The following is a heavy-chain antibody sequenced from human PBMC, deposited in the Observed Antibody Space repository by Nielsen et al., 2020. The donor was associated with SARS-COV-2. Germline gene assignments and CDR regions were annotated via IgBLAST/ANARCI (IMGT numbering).Heavy chain of an antibody. V-gene: IGHV1-2*06. CDR2: INPNSGGT. Sequence: ASVKVSCKASGYTFTGYYMHWVRQAPGQGLEWMGRINPNSGGTNYAQKFQGRVTMTRDTSISTAYMELSRLRSDDTAVYYCARARGGSARAFDIWGQGTMVTVFS. D-gene: IGHD3-16*01. J-gene: IGHJ3*02. CDR3: ARARGGSARAFDI. CDR1: GYTFTGYY.